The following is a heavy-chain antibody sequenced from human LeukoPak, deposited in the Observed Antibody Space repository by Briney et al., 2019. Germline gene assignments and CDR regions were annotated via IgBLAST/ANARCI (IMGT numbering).Heavy chain of an antibody. CDR2: MSYDGSNE. CDR3: AKGGLQQLARIYFDY. J-gene: IGHJ4*02. CDR1: GFTFSSYG. Sequence: QPGGSLRLSCAASGFTFSSYGMHWVRQAPGKGLEWVAVMSYDGSNEFYADSVKGRFTSSRDNSKNTLYLQMNSLRAEDTAVYYCAKGGLQQLARIYFDYWGQGTLVTVSS. V-gene: IGHV3-30*18. D-gene: IGHD6-13*01.